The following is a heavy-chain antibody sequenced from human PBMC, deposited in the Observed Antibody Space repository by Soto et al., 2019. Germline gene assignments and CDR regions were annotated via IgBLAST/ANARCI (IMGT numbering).Heavy chain of an antibody. Sequence: EEQLVESGGELVQPGGSLRLSCTASGFAVTSSYMGWVRRAPGKGLEWVSSIYGGRDTNYADSVRGRFTSTTDNSMDTLYLQMNSLRVDDTAMYYCARHVGSYWYFDLWGRGTLVTVSS. CDR3: ARHVGSYWYFDL. D-gene: IGHD1-26*01. J-gene: IGHJ2*01. V-gene: IGHV3-66*04. CDR2: IYGGRDT. CDR1: GFAVTSSY.